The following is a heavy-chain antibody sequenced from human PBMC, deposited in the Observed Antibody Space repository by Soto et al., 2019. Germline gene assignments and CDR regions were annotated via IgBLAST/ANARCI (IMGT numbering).Heavy chain of an antibody. CDR2: INHSGST. CDR1: GGSFSGYY. Sequence: SETLSLTCAVYGGSFSGYYWSWIRQPPGKGLEWIGEINHSGSTNYNPSLKSRVTISVDTSKNQFSLKLSSVTSADTAVYYCARGPPGRTEDETLWFGELPLEYWGQGTLVTVSS. CDR3: ARGPPGRTEDETLWFGELPLEY. D-gene: IGHD3-10*01. V-gene: IGHV4-34*01. J-gene: IGHJ4*02.